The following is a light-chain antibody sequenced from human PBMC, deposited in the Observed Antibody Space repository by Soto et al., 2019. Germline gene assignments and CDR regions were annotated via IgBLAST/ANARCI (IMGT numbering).Light chain of an antibody. V-gene: IGKV3-15*01. Sequence: ATLSVTASQSVSSNLAWYQQKPGQAPRLLIYGASTRATGIPARFSGSGSGTEFTLTCSSLQSQDLAVYYCKLSDNLLRTFAQGTKVDIK. CDR1: QSVSSN. J-gene: IGKJ1*01. CDR3: KLSDNLLRT. CDR2: GAS.